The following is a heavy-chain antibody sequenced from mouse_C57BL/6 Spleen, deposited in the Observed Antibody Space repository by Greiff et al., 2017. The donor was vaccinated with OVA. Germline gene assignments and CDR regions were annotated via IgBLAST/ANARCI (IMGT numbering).Heavy chain of an antibody. CDR3: ARTFITTVVEGY. CDR1: GYSITSGYY. D-gene: IGHD1-1*01. V-gene: IGHV3-6*01. J-gene: IGHJ2*01. Sequence: EVQLVESGPGLVKPSQSLSLTCSVTGYSITSGYYWNWIRQFPGNKLEWMGYISYDGSNNYNPSLKNRISITRDTSKNQFFLKLNSVTTEDTATYYCARTFITTVVEGYWGQGTTLTVSS. CDR2: ISYDGSN.